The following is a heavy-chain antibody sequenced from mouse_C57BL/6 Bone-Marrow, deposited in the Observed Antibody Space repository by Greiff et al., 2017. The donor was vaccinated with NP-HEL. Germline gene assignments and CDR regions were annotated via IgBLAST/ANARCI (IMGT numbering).Heavy chain of an antibody. V-gene: IGHV5-16*01. Sequence: EVKLVESEGGLVQPGSSMKLSCTTSGFTFSDYYMAWIRQVPEKGLDWVANINYDGSSTYYLDSLKSRFIISRDNAQNILYLQMSSLKSEDTATYYCAREGGLRRRTYAMDYWGQGTSVTVSS. CDR1: GFTFSDYY. J-gene: IGHJ4*01. CDR2: INYDGSST. D-gene: IGHD2-4*01. CDR3: AREGGLRRRTYAMDY.